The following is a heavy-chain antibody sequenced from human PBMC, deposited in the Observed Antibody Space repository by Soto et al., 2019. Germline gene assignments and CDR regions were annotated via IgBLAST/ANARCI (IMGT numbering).Heavy chain of an antibody. CDR2: IYSGGST. V-gene: IGHV3-53*01. Sequence: PGGSLRLSCAASGFTVSNNYMSWVRQAPGKGLEWVSIIYSGGSTYYADSVQGRFTISRDNSKNTLFPQMSSLRAEDTAVYYCAREGGGVYCSGGSCYGRYFDFWGQGTLVTVSS. J-gene: IGHJ4*02. CDR1: GFTVSNNY. CDR3: AREGGGVYCSGGSCYGRYFDF. D-gene: IGHD2-15*01.